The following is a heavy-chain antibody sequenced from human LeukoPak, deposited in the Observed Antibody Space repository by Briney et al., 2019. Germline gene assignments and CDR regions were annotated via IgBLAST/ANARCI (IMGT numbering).Heavy chain of an antibody. Sequence: GASVKVSCKASGYTFTSYYMHWVRQAPGQGLEWMGIINPSGGSTSYAQKFQGRVTMTRDMSTSTVYMELSSLRSEDTAVYYCARPSMVRGVITNYFDYWGQGTLVTVSS. CDR3: ARPSMVRGVITNYFDY. V-gene: IGHV1-46*01. CDR2: INPSGGST. J-gene: IGHJ4*02. D-gene: IGHD3-10*01. CDR1: GYTFTSYY.